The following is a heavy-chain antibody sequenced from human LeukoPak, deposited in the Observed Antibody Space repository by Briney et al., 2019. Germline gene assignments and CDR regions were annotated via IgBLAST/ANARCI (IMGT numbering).Heavy chain of an antibody. CDR2: ISGSGGST. V-gene: IGHV3-23*01. CDR3: AKETPTYSYGSRYFDY. D-gene: IGHD5-18*01. CDR1: RFTFSSYA. Sequence: PGGSLRLSCAASRFTFSSYAMSWVRQAPGKGLEWVSAISGSGGSTYYADSVKGRFTISRDNSKNTLYLQMNSLRAEDTAVYYCAKETPTYSYGSRYFDYWGQGTLVTVSS. J-gene: IGHJ4*02.